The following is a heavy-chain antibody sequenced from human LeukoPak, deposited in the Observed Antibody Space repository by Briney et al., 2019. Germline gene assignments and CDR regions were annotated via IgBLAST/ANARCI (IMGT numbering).Heavy chain of an antibody. J-gene: IGHJ4*02. Sequence: GGSLRLSCAASGFTFSSYAMSWVRQAPGKGLEWVSAISGSGGSTYYADSVKGRFTISRDNSKNTLYLQMNSLRAEDTAVYYCAKGGDDYGDLYYYFDYRGQGTLVTVSS. CDR3: AKGGDDYGDLYYYFDY. CDR1: GFTFSSYA. D-gene: IGHD4-17*01. CDR2: ISGSGGST. V-gene: IGHV3-23*01.